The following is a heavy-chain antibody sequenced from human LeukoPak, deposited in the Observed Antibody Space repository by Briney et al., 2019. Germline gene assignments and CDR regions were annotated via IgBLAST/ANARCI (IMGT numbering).Heavy chain of an antibody. J-gene: IGHJ4*02. Sequence: KASEILSLTCTVSGGSISSYYWSWIRQPPGKGLEWIGYIYYTGSTNYNPSLKSRVTISVDTSKNQFSLKLSSVTAADTAVYYCARVKAVAIYFDYWGQGTLVTVSS. CDR1: GGSISSYY. V-gene: IGHV4-59*01. CDR3: ARVKAVAIYFDY. CDR2: IYYTGST. D-gene: IGHD6-19*01.